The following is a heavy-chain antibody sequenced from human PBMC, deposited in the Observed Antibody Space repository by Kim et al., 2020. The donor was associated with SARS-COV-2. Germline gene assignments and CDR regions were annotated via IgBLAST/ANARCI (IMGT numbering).Heavy chain of an antibody. V-gene: IGHV1-18*01. CDR1: GYTFTSYG. CDR2: ISAYNGNT. Sequence: ASVKVSCKASGYTFTSYGISWVRQAPGQGLEWMGWISAYNGNTNYAQKLQGRVTMTTDTSTSTACMELRSLRSDDTAVYYCARDLGRIAYYYGMDVWGQGTTVTVSS. J-gene: IGHJ6*02. CDR3: ARDLGRIAYYYGMDV. D-gene: IGHD2-15*01.